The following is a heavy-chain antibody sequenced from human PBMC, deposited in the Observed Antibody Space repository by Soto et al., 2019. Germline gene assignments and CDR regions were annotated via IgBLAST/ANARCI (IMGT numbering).Heavy chain of an antibody. CDR1: GYTFTRSG. CDR2: ISTYNGDT. CDR3: AREGVAPYYYYGMDV. V-gene: IGHV1-18*01. D-gene: IGHD5-12*01. Sequence: QVQLVQSGAEVKKPGASVKVSCKASGYTFTRSGINWVRQAPGQGLERMGWISTYNGDTNYAQTFQGRVTMTTDTSTSTVHMEVRSLRSDDTAVYYCAREGVAPYYYYGMDVWGQGTPVTVSS. J-gene: IGHJ6*02.